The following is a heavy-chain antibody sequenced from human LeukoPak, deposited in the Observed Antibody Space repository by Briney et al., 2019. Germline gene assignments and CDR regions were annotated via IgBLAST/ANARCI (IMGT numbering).Heavy chain of an antibody. V-gene: IGHV4-59*01. CDR2: IYYSGST. CDR3: ARGEIYSGSYPYYFDY. D-gene: IGHD3-10*01. CDR1: GGSISSYY. Sequence: PSETLSLTCTVSGGSISSYYWSWIRQPPGKGLEWIGYIYYSGSTNYNPSLKSRVTISVDTSKNQFSLKLSSVTAADTAVYYCARGEIYSGSYPYYFDYWGQGTLVTVSS. J-gene: IGHJ4*02.